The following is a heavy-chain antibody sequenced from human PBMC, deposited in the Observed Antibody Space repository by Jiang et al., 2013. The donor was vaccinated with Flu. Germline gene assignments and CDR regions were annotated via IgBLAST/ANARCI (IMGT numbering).Heavy chain of an antibody. Sequence: GPGLVKASETLSLTCGVSDGSISSSDYYWGWIRQPPGKGLEWIGSVYYSGTTYHNPSLRSRVTISVDRSKNQFSLKLSSVTAADTAMYYCARQTILSGYHRSYFDYWGQGIRVNVSS. V-gene: IGHV4-39*01. CDR2: VYYSGTT. CDR3: ARQTILSGYHRSYFDY. J-gene: IGHJ4*02. CDR1: DGSISSSDYY. D-gene: IGHD3-9*01.